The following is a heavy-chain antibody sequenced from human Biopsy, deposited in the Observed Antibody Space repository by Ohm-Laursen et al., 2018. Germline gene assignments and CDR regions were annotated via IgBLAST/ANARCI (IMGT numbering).Heavy chain of an antibody. J-gene: IGHJ6*02. CDR1: GGSISSYY. CDR3: ARLWGGYHFHGMDV. D-gene: IGHD7-27*01. Sequence: SETLSLTCAVSGGSISSYYWSWIRQPPGKGLECIRYIYYSGSTNYSPSFKSRVTMSVDTSKNQFSLKLSSVTAADTAVYYCARLWGGYHFHGMDVWGQGTTVTVSS. CDR2: IYYSGST. V-gene: IGHV4-59*08.